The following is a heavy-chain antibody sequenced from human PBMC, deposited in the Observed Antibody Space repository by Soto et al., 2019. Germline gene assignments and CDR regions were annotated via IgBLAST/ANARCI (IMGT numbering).Heavy chain of an antibody. CDR1: GFTFSSYA. D-gene: IGHD2-15*01. J-gene: IGHJ5*02. CDR3: AKDPYCSGGSCYSSLDWFDP. CDR2: ISGSGGST. Sequence: PGGSLRLSCAASGFTFSSYAMSWVRQAPGKGLEWVSAISGSGGSTYYADSVKGRFTISRDNSKNTLYLQMNSLRAEDTAVYYCAKDPYCSGGSCYSSLDWFDPWGQGTLVTVSS. V-gene: IGHV3-23*01.